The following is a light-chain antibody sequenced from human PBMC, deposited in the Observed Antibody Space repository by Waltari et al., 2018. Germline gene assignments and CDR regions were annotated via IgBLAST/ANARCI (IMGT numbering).Light chain of an antibody. J-gene: IGLJ2*01. CDR3: SSYTSTNTII. CDR1: GSDIGYYNF. CDR2: DVS. V-gene: IGLV2-14*03. Sequence: QSALTQSASVSGSPGQSITISCTGTGSDIGYYNFVSWYQQHPGKAPKRLIFDVSRWSSGVSRRFSGSRSGNTACLTISGLQAEDEADYYCSSYTSTNTIIFGGGTKVTVL.